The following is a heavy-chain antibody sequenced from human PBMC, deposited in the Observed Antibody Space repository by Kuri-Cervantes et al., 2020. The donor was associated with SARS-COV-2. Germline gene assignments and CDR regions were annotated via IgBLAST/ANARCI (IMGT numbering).Heavy chain of an antibody. CDR1: GYTFTGYY. V-gene: IGHV1-8*02. CDR2: MNPNSGNT. CDR3: ASLRFPDAFDI. J-gene: IGHJ3*02. D-gene: IGHD3-3*01. Sequence: ASVTVSRKASGYTFTGYYMHWVRQAPGQGLEWMGWMNPNSGNTGYAQKFRGRVTMTRNTYVSTAYVELSSLRSEDTAVYYCASLRFPDAFDIWGQGTMVTVSS.